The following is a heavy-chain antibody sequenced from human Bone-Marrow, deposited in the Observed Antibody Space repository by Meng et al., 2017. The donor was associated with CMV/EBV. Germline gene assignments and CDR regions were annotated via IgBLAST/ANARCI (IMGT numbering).Heavy chain of an antibody. CDR1: GGTFSSYA. CDR2: IIPIFGTA. D-gene: IGHD5-12*01. V-gene: IGHV1-69*06. J-gene: IGHJ4*02. Sequence: SGGTFSSYAISWVRQAPGQGLEWMGGIIPIFGTANYAQKFQGRVTITADKSTSTAYMELSSLRSEDTAVYYCARSEVATASGGYFDYWGQGTLVTVSS. CDR3: ARSEVATASGGYFDY.